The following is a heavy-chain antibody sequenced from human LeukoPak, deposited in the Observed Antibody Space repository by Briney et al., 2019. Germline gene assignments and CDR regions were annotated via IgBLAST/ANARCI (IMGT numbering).Heavy chain of an antibody. V-gene: IGHV3-74*01. CDR2: INSDGSST. CDR1: GFTFSSYW. J-gene: IGHJ3*02. Sequence: TGGSLRLSCAASGFTFSSYWMHWVRQAPGKGLVWVSRINSDGSSTSYADSVKGRFTISRDNAKNTLYLQMNSLRAEDTAVYYCASEPRPGAFDIWGQGTMVTVSS. CDR3: ASEPRPGAFDI.